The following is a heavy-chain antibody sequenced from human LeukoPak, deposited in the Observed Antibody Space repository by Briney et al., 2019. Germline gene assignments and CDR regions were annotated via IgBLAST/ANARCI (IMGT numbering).Heavy chain of an antibody. V-gene: IGHV4-38-2*02. Sequence: PSETLSLTCTVSGYSISSGYYWGWIRQPPGKGLEWIGSLFHSGNTYYNPSLKSRVTISVDTSKNQFSLKLSSVTAADTAVYYCARHSGSDWGYFDYWGQGTLVTVSS. CDR3: ARHSGSDWGYFDY. D-gene: IGHD1-26*01. CDR1: GYSISSGYY. CDR2: LFHSGNT. J-gene: IGHJ4*02.